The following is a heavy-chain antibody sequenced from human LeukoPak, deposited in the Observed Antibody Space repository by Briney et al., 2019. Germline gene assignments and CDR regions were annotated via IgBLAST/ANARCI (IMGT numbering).Heavy chain of an antibody. J-gene: IGHJ6*03. CDR2: IRGSGYYT. Sequence: GGSLRLSCEPSGFTFGSFAMSWVRQAPGKGLEWVSGIRGSGYYTYYADSVKGRFTISRDNSKNTLYIDMNSWRAEDTALYFCAKDGSWGDYQFYFYMDVWGKRTTVTVSS. D-gene: IGHD2-2*01. CDR1: GFTFGSFA. V-gene: IGHV3-23*01. CDR3: AKDGSWGDYQFYFYMDV.